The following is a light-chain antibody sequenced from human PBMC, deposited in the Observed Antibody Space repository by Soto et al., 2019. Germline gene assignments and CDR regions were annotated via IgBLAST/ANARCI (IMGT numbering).Light chain of an antibody. CDR3: SSSASSSTYV. V-gene: IGLV2-14*01. Sequence: QSPLTQPASVSASPGQSITISCPGTSSDVGGYNYVSWYQQHPGKAPKLMIYEVSNRPSGVSNRFSRSKSGNTASLTISGLQAEYEADYYCSSSASSSTYVFRTGPKVTV. CDR2: EVS. CDR1: SSDVGGYNY. J-gene: IGLJ1*01.